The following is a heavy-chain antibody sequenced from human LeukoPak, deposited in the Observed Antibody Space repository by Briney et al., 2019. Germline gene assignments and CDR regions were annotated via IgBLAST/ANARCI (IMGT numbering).Heavy chain of an antibody. CDR3: ASCEAD. CDR2: INHSGST. V-gene: IGHV4-34*01. CDR1: GGSFSGYY. J-gene: IGHJ4*02. Sequence: SETLSLTCAVYGGSFSGYYWSWIRQPPGKGLEWIGEINHSGSTNYNPSLKSRVTISVDTSKNQFSLKLSSVTAADTAVYYCASCEADWGQGTLVTVSS. D-gene: IGHD6-19*01.